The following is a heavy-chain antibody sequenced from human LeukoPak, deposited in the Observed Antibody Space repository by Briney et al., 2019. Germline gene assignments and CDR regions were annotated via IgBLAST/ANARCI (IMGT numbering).Heavy chain of an antibody. J-gene: IGHJ4*02. CDR2: INPNTGGT. Sequence: ASVKVCCKASGYSFTGHYIHWVRQAPGQGLEWMGCINPNTGGTNYAQKFQGRVTMTSDTSTTTAYMGLSSLSSDDTAVYFCSRSSAAAGAVGYWGQGTQVTVSS. D-gene: IGHD6-13*01. CDR1: GYSFTGHY. V-gene: IGHV1-2*02. CDR3: SRSSAAAGAVGY.